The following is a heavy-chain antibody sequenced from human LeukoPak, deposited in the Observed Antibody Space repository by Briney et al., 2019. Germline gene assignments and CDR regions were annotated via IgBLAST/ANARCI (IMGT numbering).Heavy chain of an antibody. CDR3: ARDSKSVSPYVLLWFGEPQTSFDY. D-gene: IGHD3-10*01. CDR1: GYTFTSYG. V-gene: IGHV1-18*01. J-gene: IGHJ4*02. Sequence: ASVKVSCKASGYTFTSYGISWVRQAPGQGLEWMGWISAYNGNTNYAQKLRGRVTMTTDTSTSTAYMELRSLRSDDTAVYYCARDSKSVSPYVLLWFGEPQTSFDYWGQGTLVTVSS. CDR2: ISAYNGNT.